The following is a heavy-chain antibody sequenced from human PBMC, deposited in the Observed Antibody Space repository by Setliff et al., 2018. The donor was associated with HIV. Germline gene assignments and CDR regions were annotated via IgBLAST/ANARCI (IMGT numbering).Heavy chain of an antibody. V-gene: IGHV3-48*03. J-gene: IGHJ6*02. Sequence: HPGGSLRLSCAASGFTFSTYEMNWVRQAPGKGPEWVSYISSSGSTIYYADSVKGRFTISRDNAKNSLYLQMNSLRAEDTAVYYCAREPTVTTKYYGMDVWGQGTTVTVSS. CDR2: ISSSGSTI. CDR3: AREPTVTTKYYGMDV. D-gene: IGHD4-17*01. CDR1: GFTFSTYE.